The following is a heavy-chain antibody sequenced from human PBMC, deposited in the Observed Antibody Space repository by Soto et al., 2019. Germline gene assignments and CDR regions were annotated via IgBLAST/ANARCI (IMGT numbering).Heavy chain of an antibody. V-gene: IGHV4-34*01. J-gene: IGHJ5*02. CDR3: ARGRPRYCSSTSCYKGNWFDP. Sequence: SETLSLTCAVYGGSFSGYYWSWIRQPPGKGLEWIGEINHSGSTNYNPSLKSRVTISVDTSKNQFSLKLSSVTSADTAVYYRARGRPRYCSSTSCYKGNWFDPRGQGTLVTVSS. D-gene: IGHD2-2*02. CDR1: GGSFSGYY. CDR2: INHSGST.